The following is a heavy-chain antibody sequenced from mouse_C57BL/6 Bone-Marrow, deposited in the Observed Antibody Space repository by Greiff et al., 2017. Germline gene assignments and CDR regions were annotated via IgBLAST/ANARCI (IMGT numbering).Heavy chain of an antibody. CDR2: IYPRDGST. Sequence: QVQLQQSDAELVKPGASVKISCKVSGYTFTDHTIHWMKQRPEQGLEWIGYIYPRDGSTKYNEKFKGKATLTADKSSSTAYMQLNSLTSEDAAVYFCARRPRYDYDGAWFAYWGQGTLVTVSA. J-gene: IGHJ3*01. V-gene: IGHV1-78*01. CDR1: GYTFTDHT. D-gene: IGHD2-4*01. CDR3: ARRPRYDYDGAWFAY.